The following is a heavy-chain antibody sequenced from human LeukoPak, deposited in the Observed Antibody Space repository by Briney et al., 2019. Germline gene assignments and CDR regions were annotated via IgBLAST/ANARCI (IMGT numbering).Heavy chain of an antibody. Sequence: WGSHSFTCAASGFTFSNAWMSWVRQAPGKGLEWVGRIKSETDGGTTDYAAPVKGRFSISRDDSKNTMYLQMNSLKTEDTAVYYCTTSYYYDSSSYRVYMDVWGNGTTVSVSS. CDR3: TTSYYYDSSSYRVYMDV. D-gene: IGHD3-22*01. V-gene: IGHV3-15*01. CDR2: IKSETDGGTT. J-gene: IGHJ6*03. CDR1: GFTFSNAW.